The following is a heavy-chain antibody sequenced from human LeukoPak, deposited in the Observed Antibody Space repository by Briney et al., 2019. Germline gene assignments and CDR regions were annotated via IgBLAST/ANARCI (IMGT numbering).Heavy chain of an antibody. V-gene: IGHV4-38-2*02. CDR3: ARVRKYSYGYGAFDI. Sequence: SETLSLTCTVSGYSTSSGYNWGWIRQPPGKGLEWIGSIYHSGSTYYNPSLKSRVTISVDTSKNQFSLKLSSVTAADTAVYYCARVRKYSYGYGAFDIWGQGTMVTVSS. CDR2: IYHSGST. D-gene: IGHD5-18*01. CDR1: GYSTSSGYN. J-gene: IGHJ3*02.